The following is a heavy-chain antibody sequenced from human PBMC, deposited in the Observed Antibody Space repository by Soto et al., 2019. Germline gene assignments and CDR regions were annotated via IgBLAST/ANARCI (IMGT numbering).Heavy chain of an antibody. Sequence: QVQLVESGGGVVQPGESLRLSCAASEFTFSGYAMHGVRQAPGKGLEWVAVVSNDGSNKYYADSVKGRFTISRDNSKNTLNLQMNSLRAEDTAVYYCAKDQSTNSRSYHALDVWGQGTTVTVFS. CDR1: EFTFSGYA. CDR3: AKDQSTNSRSYHALDV. D-gene: IGHD2-8*01. J-gene: IGHJ6*02. CDR2: VSNDGSNK. V-gene: IGHV3-30*18.